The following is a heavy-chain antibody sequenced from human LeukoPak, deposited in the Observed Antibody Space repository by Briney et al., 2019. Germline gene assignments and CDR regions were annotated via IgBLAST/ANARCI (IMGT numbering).Heavy chain of an antibody. Sequence: PGRSLRLSCAASGFTFSSFWMHWVRQGPGKGLVWVSRINPDGSSTDYADSVKGRFTISRDNAKNTLFLQMNSLRAEDTAVYFCARAHYTHYYYGMDVWGQGTTVTVSS. CDR2: INPDGSST. V-gene: IGHV3-74*01. CDR1: GFTFSSFW. CDR3: ARAHYTHYYYGMDV. D-gene: IGHD4-11*01. J-gene: IGHJ6*02.